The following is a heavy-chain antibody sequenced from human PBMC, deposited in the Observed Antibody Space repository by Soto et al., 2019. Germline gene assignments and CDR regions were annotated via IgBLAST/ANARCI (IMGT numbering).Heavy chain of an antibody. CDR3: ARGMTTVTALDY. D-gene: IGHD4-4*01. CDR1: GGSISSGGYS. J-gene: IGHJ4*02. CDR2: IYHSGST. V-gene: IGHV4-30-2*01. Sequence: QLQLQESGSGLVKPSQTLSLTCAVSGGSISSGGYSWSWIRQPPGKGLEWIGYIYHSGSTYYNPSPKSRITIPIDWAKNQLSLKLTSVTAAHTAVYYCARGMTTVTALDYWGQGTLVTVSS.